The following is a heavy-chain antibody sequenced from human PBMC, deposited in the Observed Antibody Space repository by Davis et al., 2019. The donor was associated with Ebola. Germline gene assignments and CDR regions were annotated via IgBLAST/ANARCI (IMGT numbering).Heavy chain of an antibody. V-gene: IGHV1-18*04. CDR1: GYTFTTYG. Sequence: ASVKVSCKASGYTFTTYGISWVRQAPGQGLEWMAWISAYTGNTDYALKLQGRVTMTTDTSTSTAYMELRSLISDDTAVYYCARGPGDYGHYFDYWGQGTLVTVSS. D-gene: IGHD4-17*01. CDR2: ISAYTGNT. J-gene: IGHJ4*02. CDR3: ARGPGDYGHYFDY.